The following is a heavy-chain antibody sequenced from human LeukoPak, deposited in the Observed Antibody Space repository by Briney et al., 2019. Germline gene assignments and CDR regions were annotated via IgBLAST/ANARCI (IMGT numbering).Heavy chain of an antibody. V-gene: IGHV4-61*02. CDR1: GGSISSGSYY. J-gene: IGHJ4*02. D-gene: IGHD2-2*01. CDR3: AREKCSTSCSVDY. Sequence: SQTLSLTCTVSGGSISSGSYYWSWIRQPAGKGLEWFGRIYTSGSTNYNPSLKSRVTISVDTSKNQFSLKLSSVTAADTAVYYCAREKCSTSCSVDYWGQGTLVTVSS. CDR2: IYTSGST.